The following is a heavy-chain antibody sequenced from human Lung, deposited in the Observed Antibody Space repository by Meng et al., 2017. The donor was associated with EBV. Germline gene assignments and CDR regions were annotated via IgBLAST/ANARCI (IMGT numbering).Heavy chain of an antibody. V-gene: IGHV4-34*01. Sequence: QGQLQAWGAVLLKPSETLSLTCAVYGGSFSGYYWSWIRQPPGKGLEWIGQINYSGITNYNPSLKSRVTISVDTSKNQFSLKLSSVTAADTAVYYCARGGWSSSWRNWGQGTLVTVSS. CDR3: ARGGWSSSWRN. CDR2: INYSGIT. D-gene: IGHD6-13*01. J-gene: IGHJ4*02. CDR1: GGSFSGYY.